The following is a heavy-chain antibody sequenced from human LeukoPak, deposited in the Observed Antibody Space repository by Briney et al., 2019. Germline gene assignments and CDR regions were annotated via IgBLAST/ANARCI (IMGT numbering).Heavy chain of an antibody. CDR2: IDPSGGST. D-gene: IGHD1-20*01. J-gene: IGHJ4*02. CDR3: ARAPNWNDIFDN. V-gene: IGHV1-46*01. Sequence: ASVKVSCKASGYTFTAYYTHWVRQAPGQGLEWMGKIDPSGGSTTYTQKFQDRVIMTRVTSTSTVYMELSSLRSEDTAVYYCARAPNWNDIFDNWGQGTLVTVSS. CDR1: GYTFTAYY.